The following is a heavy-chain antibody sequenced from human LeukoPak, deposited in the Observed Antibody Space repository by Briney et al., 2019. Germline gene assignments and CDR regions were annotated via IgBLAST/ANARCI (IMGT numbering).Heavy chain of an antibody. CDR2: IYYSGST. D-gene: IGHD2-2*01. J-gene: IGHJ2*01. CDR3: ARGPDIVVVPAAYWYFDL. CDR1: GGSISSYY. Sequence: SETLSLTCTVSGGSISSYYWSWIRQPPGKGLEWIGYIYYSGSTNYNPSLKSRVTISVDTSKNQFSLKLSSVTAADTAVYYCARGPDIVVVPAAYWYFDLWGRGTPVTVSS. V-gene: IGHV4-59*01.